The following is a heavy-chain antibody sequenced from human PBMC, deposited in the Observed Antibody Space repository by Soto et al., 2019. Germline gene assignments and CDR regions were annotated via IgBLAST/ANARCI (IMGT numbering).Heavy chain of an antibody. CDR1: GFTFSSYA. J-gene: IGHJ4*02. V-gene: IGHV3-30-3*01. D-gene: IGHD3-3*01. Sequence: GGSLRLSCAASGFTFSSYAMHWVRQAPGKGLEWVAVISYDGSNKYYADSVKGRFTISRDNSKNTLYLQMNSLRAEDTAVYYSARNRAIFSPVDYWGQGTLVTVSS. CDR2: ISYDGSNK. CDR3: ARNRAIFSPVDY.